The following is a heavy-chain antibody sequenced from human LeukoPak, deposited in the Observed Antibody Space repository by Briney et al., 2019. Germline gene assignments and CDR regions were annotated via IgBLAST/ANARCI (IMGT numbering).Heavy chain of an antibody. CDR2: ISYDGSNK. V-gene: IGHV3-30*04. CDR3: ARGGGYSYGYGDY. Sequence: PGRSLRLSCAASGFTFSSYAMHWVRQAPGKGLEWVAVISYDGSNKYYADSVKGRFTISRDNSKNTLYLQMNSLRAEDTAVYYCARGGGYSYGYGDYWGQGTLVTVSS. J-gene: IGHJ4*02. CDR1: GFTFSSYA. D-gene: IGHD5-18*01.